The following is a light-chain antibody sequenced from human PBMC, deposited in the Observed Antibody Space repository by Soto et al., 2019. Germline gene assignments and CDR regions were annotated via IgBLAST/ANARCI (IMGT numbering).Light chain of an antibody. V-gene: IGLV2-14*01. J-gene: IGLJ1*01. CDR3: SSYTSSSTLEV. CDR2: DVS. CDR1: SSDVGGYNY. Sequence: QSALTQPASGSGSPGQSTTISCTGTSSDVGGYNYVSWYQQHPGKAPKLMIYDVSNRRSGVSNRFSGSKSGDTDSLTISGLQDEDEADYYCSSYTSSSTLEVFGTGTKLTVL.